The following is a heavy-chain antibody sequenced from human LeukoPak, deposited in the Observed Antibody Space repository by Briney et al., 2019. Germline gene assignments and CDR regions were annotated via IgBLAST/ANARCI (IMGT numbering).Heavy chain of an antibody. CDR2: IWYDGSNK. J-gene: IGHJ4*02. Sequence: GGSLRLSCAASGFTFSSYAMSWVRQAPGKGLEWVAVIWYDGSNKYYADPVKGRFTISRDNSKNTLYLQMNSLRAEDTAVYYCARGAELLFSQILHYFDYWGQGTLVTVSS. CDR1: GFTFSSYA. CDR3: ARGAELLFSQILHYFDY. V-gene: IGHV3-33*08. D-gene: IGHD1-26*01.